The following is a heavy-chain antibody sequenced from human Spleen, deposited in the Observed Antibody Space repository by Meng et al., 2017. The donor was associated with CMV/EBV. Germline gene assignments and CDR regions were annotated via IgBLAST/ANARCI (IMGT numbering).Heavy chain of an antibody. CDR2: MSSSSSHI. D-gene: IGHD3-3*01. CDR3: ARDQCLVFGEVIPYFDY. V-gene: IGHV3-21*01. J-gene: IGHJ4*02. CDR1: C. Sequence: CINWVRQPPAQRQEWSTYMSSSSSHIHYADSVKGRFTISRNYATNSVFLQMNTLRVDDTALYYCARDQCLVFGEVIPYFDYWGQGTLVTVSS.